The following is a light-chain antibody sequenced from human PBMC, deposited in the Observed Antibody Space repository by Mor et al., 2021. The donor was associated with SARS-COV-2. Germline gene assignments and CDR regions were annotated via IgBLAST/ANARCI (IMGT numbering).Light chain of an antibody. V-gene: IGLV3-1*01. CDR2: KDN. Sequence: ANRYQQKSGQSPVLVIYKDNNRPTGIPERFSGSNSGNTATLTISGTQSVDEADYYCQAWASNTAVFGGGTKLTVL. CDR3: QAWASNTAV. J-gene: IGLJ2*01.